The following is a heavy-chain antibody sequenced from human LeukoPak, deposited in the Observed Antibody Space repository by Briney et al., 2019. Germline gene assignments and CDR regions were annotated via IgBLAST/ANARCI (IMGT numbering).Heavy chain of an antibody. V-gene: IGHV1-2*02. J-gene: IGHJ4*02. CDR3: ARANPLYCSSTTCLFDY. CDR2: INPNSGDT. D-gene: IGHD2-2*01. Sequence: ASVKVSCKASGYTFTGYYMHWVRQAPGQGFEWMGWINPNSGDTNYAQKFQGRVTMTRDTSISTAHMELSRLRSDDTAVYHCARANPLYCSSTTCLFDYWGQGTLVTVPS. CDR1: GYTFTGYY.